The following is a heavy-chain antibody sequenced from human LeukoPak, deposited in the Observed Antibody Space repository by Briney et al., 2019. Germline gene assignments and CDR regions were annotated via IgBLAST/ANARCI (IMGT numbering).Heavy chain of an antibody. J-gene: IGHJ2*01. CDR2: MSSTGNTI. D-gene: IGHD2/OR15-2a*01. Sequence: PGGSLRLSCTVSGFTLRDYYMSWIRQAPGKGLEWISYMSSTGNTIYYAESVKGRFTVSRDSANNSMSLQMTSLRAEDSAVYYCARSSSYFTYFDLWGRDTLVTVSS. V-gene: IGHV3-11*04. CDR3: ARSSSYFTYFDL. CDR1: GFTLRDYY.